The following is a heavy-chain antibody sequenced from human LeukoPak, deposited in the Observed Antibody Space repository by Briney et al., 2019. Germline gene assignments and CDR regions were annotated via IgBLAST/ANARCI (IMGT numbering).Heavy chain of an antibody. CDR1: AGSISSGDYC. D-gene: IGHD3-22*01. Sequence: SQTLSLTCTVSAGSISSGDYCCSWIRQPPWKGLEWIGYIYYSGSTYYNPSLESRVNISVDTSKNQFSLKLSSVTAADTGVYYCARGGSHYYDSSGYYSYYFDYWGQGTLVTVSS. V-gene: IGHV4-30-4*08. CDR2: IYYSGST. CDR3: ARGGSHYYDSSGYYSYYFDY. J-gene: IGHJ4*02.